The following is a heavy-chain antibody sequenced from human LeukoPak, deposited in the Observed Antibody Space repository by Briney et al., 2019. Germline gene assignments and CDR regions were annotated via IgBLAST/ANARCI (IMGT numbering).Heavy chain of an antibody. CDR3: ATLIAVAGKEVDY. CDR2: IIPIFGTA. D-gene: IGHD6-19*01. J-gene: IGHJ4*02. V-gene: IGHV1-69*05. Sequence: GSSVKVSCKASGGTFSSYAISWVRQAPGQGLEWMGGIIPIFGTANYAQKFQGRVTITTDESTSTAYMELSSLRSEDTAVYYCATLIAVAGKEVDYWGQGTLVTVSS. CDR1: GGTFSSYA.